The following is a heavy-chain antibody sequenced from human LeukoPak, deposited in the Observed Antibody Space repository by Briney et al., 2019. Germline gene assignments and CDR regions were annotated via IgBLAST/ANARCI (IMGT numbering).Heavy chain of an antibody. V-gene: IGHV1-3*01. D-gene: IGHD1-1*01. CDR1: GYTFTTYA. J-gene: IGHJ6*02. CDR3: ARDLSGQMDV. CDR2: INADDGNT. Sequence: ASVKVSCKTSGYTFTTYAIHWVRQAPGQRLEWMGLINADDGNTRYSQRFQGRVTITRDTSANTAYMELSSLRFEDTAVYYCARDLSGQMDVWGQGTTVTVSS.